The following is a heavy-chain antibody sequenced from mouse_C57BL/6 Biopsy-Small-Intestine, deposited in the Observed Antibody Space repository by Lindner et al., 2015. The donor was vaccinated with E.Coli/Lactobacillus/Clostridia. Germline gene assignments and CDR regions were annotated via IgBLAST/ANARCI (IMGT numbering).Heavy chain of an antibody. CDR1: GFNIKDDY. J-gene: IGHJ2*01. CDR2: IDPENGDT. Sequence: VQLQESGAELVRPGASVKLSCTASGFNIKDDYMHWVKQRPEQGLEWIGWIDPENGDTEYASKFQGKATITADTSSNTAYLQLSSLTSEDTAVYYCTTNGRDYFDYWGQGTTPTVSS. D-gene: IGHD1-1*01. V-gene: IGHV14-4*01. CDR3: TTNGRDYFDY.